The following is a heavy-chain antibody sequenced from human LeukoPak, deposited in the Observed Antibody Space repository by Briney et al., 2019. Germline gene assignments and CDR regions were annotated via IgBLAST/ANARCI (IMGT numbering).Heavy chain of an antibody. D-gene: IGHD6-13*01. V-gene: IGHV3-74*01. CDR3: ARRGIAAAGAVDY. CDR2: INSDGSST. CDR1: GFTFSSYW. Sequence: GGSLRLSCAASGFTFSSYWMHWVRQAPGKGLVWVSRINSDGSSTSYADSVKGRFTISTDNAKNTLYLQMNSLRAEDTAVYYCARRGIAAAGAVDYWGQGTLVTVSS. J-gene: IGHJ4*02.